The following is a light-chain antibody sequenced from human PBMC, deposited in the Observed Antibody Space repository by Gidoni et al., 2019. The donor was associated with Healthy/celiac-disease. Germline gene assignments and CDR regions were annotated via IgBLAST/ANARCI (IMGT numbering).Light chain of an antibody. Sequence: EIVLTQSPGTLSLSPGERATLSCRASQSVRSSYLAWYQQKPGQAPRLLIYGASSRATGIPDRFSGSGSGTDFTLTISRLEPEDFAVYYCQQYGSSPSTFXQXTKVXIK. CDR3: QQYGSSPST. CDR2: GAS. V-gene: IGKV3-20*01. J-gene: IGKJ1*01. CDR1: QSVRSSY.